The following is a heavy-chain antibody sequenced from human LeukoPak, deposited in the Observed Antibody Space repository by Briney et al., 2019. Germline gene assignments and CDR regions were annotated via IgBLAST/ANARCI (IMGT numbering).Heavy chain of an antibody. Sequence: NHGESLKISCKGSGYTITNSWIGWVRQMPGKGLEWVGSVHLGDSDTKYSPSYQGQVTMSVDTSITTAYLEWSSLKASDSAMYFCARLGQYTSSWYKYDYFDYWGQGTQVTVSS. CDR1: GYTITNSW. V-gene: IGHV5-51*01. CDR3: ARLGQYTSSWYKYDYFDY. D-gene: IGHD6-13*01. J-gene: IGHJ4*02. CDR2: VHLGDSDT.